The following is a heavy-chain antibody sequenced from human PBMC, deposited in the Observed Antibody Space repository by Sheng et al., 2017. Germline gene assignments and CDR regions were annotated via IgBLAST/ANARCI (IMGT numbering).Heavy chain of an antibody. J-gene: IGHJ4*02. CDR2: ISSSSSLM. Sequence: EVQLVESGGGLVQPGGSLRLSCAASGFTFSTYSLNWVRQAPGKGLEWVSYISSSSSLMYYADSVKGRFSISRDNARNSLYLQMNSLRAEDTAVYYCARLNYGDYGTFDCWGQGTLVTVSS. D-gene: IGHD4-17*01. CDR3: ARLNYGDYGTFDC. CDR1: GFTFSTYS. V-gene: IGHV3-48*01.